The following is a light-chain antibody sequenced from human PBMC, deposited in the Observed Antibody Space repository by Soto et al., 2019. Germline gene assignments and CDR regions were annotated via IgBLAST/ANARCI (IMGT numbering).Light chain of an antibody. J-gene: IGKJ5*01. CDR2: YAS. CDR3: QQYNNWPPLT. Sequence: EIMMTQSPATLSVSPGERATLSCRASQSVSNNVAWYQQKPGQAPRLLIYYASTRATGIPARFSGSGSGTEFTLTICSLQSEAFALYYCQQYNNWPPLTFGQGTRLEIK. V-gene: IGKV3-15*01. CDR1: QSVSNN.